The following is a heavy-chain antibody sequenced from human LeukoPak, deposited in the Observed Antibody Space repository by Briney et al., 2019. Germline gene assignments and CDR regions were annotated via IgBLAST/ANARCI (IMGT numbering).Heavy chain of an antibody. CDR1: GFTFSSYS. CDR2: ISSSSSYI. J-gene: IGHJ3*02. D-gene: IGHD3-22*01. V-gene: IGHV3-21*01. Sequence: GGSLRLSCAASGFTFSSYSMNWVRQAPGKGLEWVSSISSSSSYIYYADSVKGRFTISRDNAKNSLYLQMNSLRAEDTAVYYCARDPTYYYDSSGYRDAFDIWGQGTMVTVSS. CDR3: ARDPTYYYDSSGYRDAFDI.